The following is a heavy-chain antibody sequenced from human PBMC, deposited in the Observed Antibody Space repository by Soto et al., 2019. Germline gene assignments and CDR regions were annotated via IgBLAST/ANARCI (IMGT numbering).Heavy chain of an antibody. V-gene: IGHV3-23*01. CDR3: AKDQGGYHYYYYYYGMDV. D-gene: IGHD3-22*01. CDR1: GFTFSSYA. CDR2: ISGSGGST. Sequence: GGSLRLSCAASGFTFSSYAMSWVRQAPGKGLEWVSAISGSGGSTYYADSVKGRFTISRDNSKNTLYLQMNSLRAEDTAVYYCAKDQGGYHYYYYYYGMDVWGQGTTVTVSS. J-gene: IGHJ6*02.